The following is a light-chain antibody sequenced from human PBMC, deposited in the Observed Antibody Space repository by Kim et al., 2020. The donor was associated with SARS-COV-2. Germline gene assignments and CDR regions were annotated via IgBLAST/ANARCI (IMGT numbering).Light chain of an antibody. CDR3: QQYKNWPYT. Sequence: SVSPGERATLSCRDSQSVSSNLAWYQQKPGQAPRLLIYGAFTRATGIPARFSGRGSGTEFTLTINSLQSEDFAVYYCQQYKNWPYTFGQGTKLEI. J-gene: IGKJ2*01. CDR2: GAF. CDR1: QSVSSN. V-gene: IGKV3-15*01.